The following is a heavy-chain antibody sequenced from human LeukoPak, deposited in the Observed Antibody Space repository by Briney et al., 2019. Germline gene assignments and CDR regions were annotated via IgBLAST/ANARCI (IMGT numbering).Heavy chain of an antibody. CDR2: IYSSGST. D-gene: IGHD1-26*01. CDR1: GVSISTSIYY. CDR3: ARNQSTSRETYFDY. V-gene: IGHV4-39*01. Sequence: SETLSLTCNVSGVSISTSIYYWAWIRQPPGKGLEWIGSIYSSGSTSYSPSLKSRVTISVDTSKNQFSLKLTSVTAADTAVYYCARNQSTSRETYFDYWGQGTLVTVSS. J-gene: IGHJ4*02.